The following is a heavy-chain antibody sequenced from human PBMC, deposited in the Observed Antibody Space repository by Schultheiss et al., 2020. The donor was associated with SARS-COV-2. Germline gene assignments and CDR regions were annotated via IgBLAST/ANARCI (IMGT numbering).Heavy chain of an antibody. V-gene: IGHV3-23*01. CDR1: GFTFSSYA. J-gene: IGHJ5*02. CDR3: ARDSPTGDYVNSFDP. D-gene: IGHD4-17*01. Sequence: GGSLRLSCAASGFTFSSYAMSWVRQAPGKGLEWVSAISGSGGSTYYADSVKGRVTISRDNSKNTLYLQMNSLRAEDTAVYYCARDSPTGDYVNSFDPWGQGTLVTVSS. CDR2: ISGSGGST.